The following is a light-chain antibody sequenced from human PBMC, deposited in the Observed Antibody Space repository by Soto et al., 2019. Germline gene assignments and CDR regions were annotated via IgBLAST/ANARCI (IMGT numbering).Light chain of an antibody. V-gene: IGLV3-21*01. CDR3: QVWDSNSDHSV. CDR2: YDS. J-gene: IGLJ2*01. Sequence: SYELTQPPSVSVAPGETARITCGGNNIGRKSVNWYHQKPGQAPVLVIYYDSDRPSGIPERFSGSNSGNTATLPITRVEAGDEAADYCQVWDSNSDHSVFGGGTKVTVL. CDR1: NIGRKS.